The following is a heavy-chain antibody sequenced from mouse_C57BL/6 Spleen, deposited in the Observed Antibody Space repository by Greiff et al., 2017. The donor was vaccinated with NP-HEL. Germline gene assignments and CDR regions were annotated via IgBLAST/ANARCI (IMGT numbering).Heavy chain of an antibody. CDR2: ISSGGDYI. J-gene: IGHJ2*01. CDR1: GFTFSSYA. D-gene: IGHD1-1*01. Sequence: DVMLVESGEGLVKPGGSLKLSCAASGFTFSSYAMSWVRQTPEKRLEWVAYISSGGDYIYYADTVKGRFTIYRDNAMNTLYLQMSSLKSEDTAMYYCTRDAYYYYGNSYFDYWGQGTTLTVSS. V-gene: IGHV5-9-1*02. CDR3: TRDAYYYYGNSYFDY.